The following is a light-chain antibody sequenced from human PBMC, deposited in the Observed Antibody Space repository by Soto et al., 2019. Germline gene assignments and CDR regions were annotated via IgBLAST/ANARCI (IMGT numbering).Light chain of an antibody. CDR3: AAWDDSRNGYV. J-gene: IGLJ1*01. CDR1: SSNIGSNT. Sequence: QSVLTQPPSASGTPGQRVTISRSGSSSNIGSNTVNWYQQLPGTAPKLLIYSNNQRPSGVPDRFSGSKSGTSASLAISGLQSEDEADYYCAAWDDSRNGYVFGTGTKVTVL. V-gene: IGLV1-44*01. CDR2: SNN.